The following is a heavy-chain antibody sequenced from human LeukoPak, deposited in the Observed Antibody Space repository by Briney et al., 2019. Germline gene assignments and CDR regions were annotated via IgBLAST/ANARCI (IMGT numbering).Heavy chain of an antibody. CDR1: GYTFTSYG. CDR3: ARVGYCSSTSCYGYFDY. Sequence: SVKVSCKASGYTFTSYGISWVRQAPGQGLEWMGGIIPIFGTANYAQKFQGRVTITADKSTSTAYMELSSLRSEDTAVYYCARVGYCSSTSCYGYFDYWGQGTLVTASS. V-gene: IGHV1-69*06. J-gene: IGHJ4*02. CDR2: IIPIFGTA. D-gene: IGHD2-2*01.